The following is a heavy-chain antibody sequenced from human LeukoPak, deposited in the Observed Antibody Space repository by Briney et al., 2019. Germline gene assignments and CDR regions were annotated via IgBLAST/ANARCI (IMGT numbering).Heavy chain of an antibody. V-gene: IGHV1-24*01. CDR3: ATLNIGPDYDILTGYAQTKYGMDV. Sequence: GASVKVSCKVSGYTLTELSMHWVRQAPGKGLAWMGGFDPEDGETIYAQKFQGRVTMTEDTSTDTAYMELSSLRSEDTAVYYCATLNIGPDYDILTGYAQTKYGMDVWGKGTTVTVSS. J-gene: IGHJ6*04. CDR1: GYTLTELS. D-gene: IGHD3-9*01. CDR2: FDPEDGET.